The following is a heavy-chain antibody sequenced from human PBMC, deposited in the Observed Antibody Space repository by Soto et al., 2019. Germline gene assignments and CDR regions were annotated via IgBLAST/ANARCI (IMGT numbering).Heavy chain of an antibody. CDR1: GFTFSSYS. V-gene: IGHV3-21*01. CDR3: ASTLTSSIAARRSPYFFDY. CDR2: ISSSSSYI. J-gene: IGHJ4*02. Sequence: GGSLRLSCAASGFTFSSYSMNWVRQAPGKGLEWVSSISSSSSYIYYADSVKGRFTISRDNAKNSLYLQMNSLRAEDTAVYYCASTLTSSIAARRSPYFFDYWGQGTLVTVYS. D-gene: IGHD6-6*01.